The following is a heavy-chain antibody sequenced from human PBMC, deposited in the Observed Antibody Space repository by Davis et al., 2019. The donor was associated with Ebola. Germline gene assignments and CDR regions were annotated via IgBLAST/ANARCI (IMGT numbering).Heavy chain of an antibody. J-gene: IGHJ4*02. V-gene: IGHV1-46*01. D-gene: IGHD1-26*01. Sequence: ASVKVSCKASGYTFTSYYMHWVRQAPGQGLEWMGIINPSGGSTTYAQKFQGRVTMNRDTSTSTVYMELSSLRSEDTAVYYCARTGRRWECSDYWGQGTLVTVSS. CDR1: GYTFTSYY. CDR2: INPSGGST. CDR3: ARTGRRWECSDY.